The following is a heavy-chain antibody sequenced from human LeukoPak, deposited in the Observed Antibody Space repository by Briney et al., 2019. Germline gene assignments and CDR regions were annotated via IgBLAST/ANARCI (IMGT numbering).Heavy chain of an antibody. CDR1: EFTLSDYS. CDR2: ITRNGGTA. D-gene: IGHD5-24*01. V-gene: IGHV3-64D*06. CDR3: VKGAPKRGDY. J-gene: IGHJ4*02. Sequence: QTGGSLRLSCSPSEFTLSDYSMHWVRQAPGKGLEYVSAITRNGGTAYYADSVEGRFTIYRDNSKNTLYLQMTSLGADDTAVYYCVKGAPKRGDYWGQGTLVTVSS.